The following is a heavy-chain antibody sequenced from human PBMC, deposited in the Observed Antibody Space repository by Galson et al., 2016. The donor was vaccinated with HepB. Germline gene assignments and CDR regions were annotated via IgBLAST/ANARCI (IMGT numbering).Heavy chain of an antibody. CDR1: GFTFTIPG. Sequence: SCKASGFTFTIPGINWVRQAPGQGLEWLGWISAYNGNTNYAQELQGRVTMTTDTSTSTAYMELRSLRSDDTAMSVCAKDALGDPSGLDYWGQGTLGTVSS. V-gene: IGHV1-18*01. D-gene: IGHD1-26*01. CDR2: ISAYNGNT. J-gene: IGHJ4*02. CDR3: AKDALGDPSGLDY.